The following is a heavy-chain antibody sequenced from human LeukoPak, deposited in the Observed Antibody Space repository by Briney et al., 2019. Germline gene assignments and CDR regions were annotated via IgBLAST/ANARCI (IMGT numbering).Heavy chain of an antibody. CDR2: ISYDGSNK. D-gene: IGHD2-2*01. J-gene: IGHJ6*02. V-gene: IGHV3-30-3*01. Sequence: PGGSLRLSCAASGFTFSSYAMHWVRQAPGKGLEWVAIISYDGSNKYYAGSVKGRFTISRDNSKNTLYMQMSSLRSEDTAVYYCARDFSCSSTSCYYYYGLDVWGQGTTVTVSS. CDR3: ARDFSCSSTSCYYYYGLDV. CDR1: GFTFSSYA.